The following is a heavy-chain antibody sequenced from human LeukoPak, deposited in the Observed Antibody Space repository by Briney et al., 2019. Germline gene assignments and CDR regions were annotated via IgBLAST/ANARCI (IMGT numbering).Heavy chain of an antibody. Sequence: GGSLRLSCAASGFTFSSYGMSWVRQAPGKGLEWVSAISGSGGSTYYADSVKGRFTISRDNSKNTLYLQMNSLRAEDTAVYYCANWYYYDSSGYYYGDYWGQGTLVTVSS. CDR1: GFTFSSYG. J-gene: IGHJ4*02. CDR3: ANWYYYDSSGYYYGDY. D-gene: IGHD3-22*01. CDR2: ISGSGGST. V-gene: IGHV3-23*01.